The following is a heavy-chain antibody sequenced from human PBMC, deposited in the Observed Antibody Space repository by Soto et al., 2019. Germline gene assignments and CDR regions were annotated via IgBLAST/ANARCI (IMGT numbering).Heavy chain of an antibody. D-gene: IGHD3-22*01. J-gene: IGHJ4*02. V-gene: IGHV4-31*03. CDR1: GGSISSGGYY. Sequence: TLSLTCTVSGGSISSGGYYWSWIRQHPGKGLEWIGYIYYSGSTYYNPSLKSRVTISVDTSKNQFSLKLSSVTAADTAVHHCARDYYDSSGYYSFDYWGQGTLVTVSS. CDR3: ARDYYDSSGYYSFDY. CDR2: IYYSGST.